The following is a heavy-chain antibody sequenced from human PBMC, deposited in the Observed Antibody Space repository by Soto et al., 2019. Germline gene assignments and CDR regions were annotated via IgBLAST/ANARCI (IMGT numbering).Heavy chain of an antibody. D-gene: IGHD3-9*01. J-gene: IGHJ4*02. CDR2: ISGSGGST. CDR3: AKVTTPDFGWSGSCLDY. V-gene: IGHV3-23*01. Sequence: GGSLRLSCAASGFTFSSYAMSWVRQAPGKGLEWVSAISGSGGSTYYADSVKGRFTISRDNSKNTLYLQMNSLRAEDTAVYYCAKVTTPDFGWSGSCLDYWGQGTLVTVSS. CDR1: GFTFSSYA.